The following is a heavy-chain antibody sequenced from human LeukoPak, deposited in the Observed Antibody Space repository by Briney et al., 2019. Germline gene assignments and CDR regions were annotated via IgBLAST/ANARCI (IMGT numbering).Heavy chain of an antibody. J-gene: IGHJ4*02. CDR1: GFTFSSYA. D-gene: IGHD6-13*01. CDR2: ISGSGGST. Sequence: GGSLRLSCAASGFTFSSYAMSWVRQAPGKGLEWVSAISGSGGSTYYADSVKGRFTISRDNSKNTLYLQMNSLRAEDTAVYYCAKRTSGSSWYSSDYWGQGTLVTVSS. V-gene: IGHV3-23*01. CDR3: AKRTSGSSWYSSDY.